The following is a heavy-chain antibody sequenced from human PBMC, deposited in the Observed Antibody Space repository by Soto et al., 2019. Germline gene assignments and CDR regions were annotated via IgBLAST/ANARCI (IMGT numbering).Heavy chain of an antibody. Sequence: ASVKVSCKASGYTCTSYGISWVRQAPGQGLEWMGWISAYNGNTNYAQKLQGRVTMTTDTSTSTAYMELRSLRSDDTAVYYCARDPISRDYGSGVQYNWCDPWGQGTLVTV. V-gene: IGHV1-18*01. CDR3: ARDPISRDYGSGVQYNWCDP. CDR1: GYTCTSYG. J-gene: IGHJ5*02. CDR2: ISAYNGNT. D-gene: IGHD3-10*01.